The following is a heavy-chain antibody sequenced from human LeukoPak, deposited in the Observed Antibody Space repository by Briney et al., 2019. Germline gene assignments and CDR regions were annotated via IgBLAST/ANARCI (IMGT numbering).Heavy chain of an antibody. CDR1: GFTFSSYS. CDR2: ISSSSSYI. J-gene: IGHJ6*02. Sequence: GGSLRLSCAASGFTFSSYSMNWVRQAPGKGLEWVSSISSSSSYIYYADSVKGRFTISRDNAKNSLYLQMNSLRAEDTAVYYCAKDPHYYDSSGYYYYYGMDVWGQGTTVTVSS. V-gene: IGHV3-21*01. D-gene: IGHD3-22*01. CDR3: AKDPHYYDSSGYYYYYGMDV.